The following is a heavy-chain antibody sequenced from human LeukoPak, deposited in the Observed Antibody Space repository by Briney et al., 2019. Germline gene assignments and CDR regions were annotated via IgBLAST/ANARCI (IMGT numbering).Heavy chain of an antibody. CDR1: GFTFSSYS. Sequence: PGGSLRLSCAASGFTFSSYSMNWVRQAPGKGLEWVSSISTSSSYIYYADSVKGRFTISRDNAKKSLYLQMNSLRGEDTAVYYCARGLDVGAASNGAFDIWGQRTMVTVSS. D-gene: IGHD6-13*01. J-gene: IGHJ3*02. CDR2: ISTSSSYI. CDR3: ARGLDVGAASNGAFDI. V-gene: IGHV3-21*01.